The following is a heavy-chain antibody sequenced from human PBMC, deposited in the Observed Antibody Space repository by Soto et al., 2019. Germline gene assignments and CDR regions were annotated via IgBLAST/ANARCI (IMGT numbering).Heavy chain of an antibody. Sequence: QVQLQESGPGLVKPSETLSLTCTVSGASISGHFLSWIRQPPGKGLEWIAYIYNSGSSYNPSLKSRVTISVDTSKNQLSLKVSSVIAADSAVYYCAINADVWGQGTTVTVSS. J-gene: IGHJ6*02. CDR2: IYNSGS. CDR1: GASISGHF. CDR3: AINADV. V-gene: IGHV4-59*08.